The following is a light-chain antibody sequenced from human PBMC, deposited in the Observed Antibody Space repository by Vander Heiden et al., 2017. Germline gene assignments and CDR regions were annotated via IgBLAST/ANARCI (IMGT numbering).Light chain of an antibody. V-gene: IGKV3-15*01. CDR2: ASS. J-gene: IGKJ2*01. CDR1: QTITNN. Sequence: EIVMTQSPATLSVSPGERATLSCRASQTITNNNLAWYQQKPGQAPRLLIYASSTRATGIPARFSGSGSGTEFTLTISLRQSDDFAVYYCQQYQDWPPYTFGQGTKL. CDR3: QQYQDWPPYT.